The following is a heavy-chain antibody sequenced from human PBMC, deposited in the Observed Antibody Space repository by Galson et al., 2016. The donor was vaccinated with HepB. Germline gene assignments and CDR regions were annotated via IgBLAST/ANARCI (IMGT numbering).Heavy chain of an antibody. V-gene: IGHV4-34*01. Sequence: SETLSLTCNILGGSFSGYFWSWIRQTPGKGLEWLGEMNREGSTNYNPSLTSRISISIDTSENQFSLNLTSVAAADTAVYYCARKWRFRAFDIWGQGTMVTVSS. CDR2: MNREGST. CDR1: GGSFSGYF. D-gene: IGHD2-8*01. J-gene: IGHJ3*02. CDR3: ARKWRFRAFDI.